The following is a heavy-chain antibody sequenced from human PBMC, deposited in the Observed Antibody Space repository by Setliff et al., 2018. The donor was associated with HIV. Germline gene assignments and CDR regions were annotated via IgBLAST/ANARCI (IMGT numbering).Heavy chain of an antibody. CDR1: GGSISSGGYY. J-gene: IGHJ4*02. D-gene: IGHD3-16*02. V-gene: IGHV4-31*03. CDR3: ARAAPYYDYVWGSYRHFDY. CDR2: IYYSGST. Sequence: SETLSLTCTVSGGSISSGGYYWSWIRQHPVKGLEWIGYIYYSGSTYYNPSLKSRVTISVDTSKNQFSLKLSSVTAADTAVYYCARAAPYYDYVWGSYRHFDYWGQGTRVTVSS.